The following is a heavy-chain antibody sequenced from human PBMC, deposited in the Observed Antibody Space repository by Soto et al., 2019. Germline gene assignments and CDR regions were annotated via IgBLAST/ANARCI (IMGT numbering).Heavy chain of an antibody. J-gene: IGHJ6*02. V-gene: IGHV1-69*13. CDR3: AGRRAVGTSYYYYGMDV. Sequence: GASVKVSCKASGGTFSSYAISWVRQAPGQGLEWMGGIIPIFVTTNYAQKFQGRVTITADESTRTAYMELSSLKSEDTAVYFCAGRRAVGTSYYYYGMDVWGQGTTVTVSS. CDR2: IIPIFVTT. CDR1: GGTFSSYA. D-gene: IGHD1-26*01.